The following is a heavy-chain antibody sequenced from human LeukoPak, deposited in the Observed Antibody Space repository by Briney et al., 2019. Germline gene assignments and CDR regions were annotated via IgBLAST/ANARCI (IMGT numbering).Heavy chain of an antibody. CDR1: GGTFSSYA. V-gene: IGHV1-69*06. J-gene: IGHJ4*02. CDR2: IIPIFGTA. CDR3: ARTSSGWYANYFDY. D-gene: IGHD6-19*01. Sequence: ASVKVSCKASGGTFSSYAISWVRQAPGQGLEWMGGIIPIFGTANYAQKFQGRVTITADKSTSTAYMELSSLRSEDTAVYYCARTSSGWYANYFDYWGQGTLVTVSS.